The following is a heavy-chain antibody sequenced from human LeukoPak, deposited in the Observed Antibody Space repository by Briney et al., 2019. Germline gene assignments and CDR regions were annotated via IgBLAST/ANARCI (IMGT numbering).Heavy chain of an antibody. D-gene: IGHD2-2*01. CDR1: GFTFSSYA. CDR3: AKDLFVVVPAATAFDY. J-gene: IGHJ4*02. CDR2: ISGSGGST. Sequence: GGSLRLSCAASGFTFSSYAMSWVRQAPGKGLEWVSAISGSGGSTYYADSVKGRFTISRDNSKNTLYLQMNSLRAEDTAVYYCAKDLFVVVPAATAFDYWGQGTLVTVSS. V-gene: IGHV3-23*01.